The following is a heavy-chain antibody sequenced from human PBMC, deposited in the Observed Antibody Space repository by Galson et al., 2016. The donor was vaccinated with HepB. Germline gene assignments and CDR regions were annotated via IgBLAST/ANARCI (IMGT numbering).Heavy chain of an antibody. J-gene: IGHJ4*02. CDR2: ISYDGSDT. V-gene: IGHV3-30*18. CDR3: AKDRSFANFYGSGTYYKE. Sequence: SLRLSCAASGFTFENYGMHLVRQAPGKGLEWVTVISYDGSDTYYADSVKGRFTVSRDNSKNTLYLQMNSLRPDDSAVYYCAKDRSFANFYGSGTYYKEWGQGTLVTVSS. D-gene: IGHD3-10*01. CDR1: GFTFENYG.